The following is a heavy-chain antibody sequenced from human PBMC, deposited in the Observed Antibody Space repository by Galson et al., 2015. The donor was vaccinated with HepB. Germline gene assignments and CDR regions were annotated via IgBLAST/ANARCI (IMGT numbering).Heavy chain of an antibody. CDR3: AKDSSYYYGSGSYSLFDY. J-gene: IGHJ4*02. CDR1: GFTFSSYA. V-gene: IGHV3-23*01. D-gene: IGHD3-10*01. CDR2: ISGSGGST. Sequence: SLRLSCAASGFTFSSYAMSWVRQAPGKGLEWVSAISGSGGSTYYADSVKGRFTISRDNSKNTLYLQMNSLRAEDTAVYYCAKDSSYYYGSGSYSLFDYWGQGTLVTVSS.